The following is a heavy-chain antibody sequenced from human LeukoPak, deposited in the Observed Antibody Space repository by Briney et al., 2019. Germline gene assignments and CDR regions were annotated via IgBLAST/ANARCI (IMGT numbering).Heavy chain of an antibody. CDR1: GGSTSNYF. D-gene: IGHD3-3*01. J-gene: IGHJ4*02. CDR2: IHTSGST. Sequence: SETLSLTCTVSGGSTSNYFCTWLRQSAGKGLEWIGRIHTSGSTNYNPSLKSRVSMSVDTSKNQFSLKLSSVTAADTAVYYCARDPEGHGYYLDYWGQGALVTVSS. CDR3: ARDPEGHGYYLDY. V-gene: IGHV4-4*07.